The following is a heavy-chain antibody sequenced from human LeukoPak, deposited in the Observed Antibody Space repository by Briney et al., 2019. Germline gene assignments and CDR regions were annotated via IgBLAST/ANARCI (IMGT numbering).Heavy chain of an antibody. J-gene: IGHJ5*02. CDR1: GGSISSYY. CDR2: IYYSGST. V-gene: IGHV4-59*08. CDR3: ARRGTYLQWFDP. Sequence: SETLSLTCTVSGGSISSYYWSWIRQPPGKGLEWIGYIYYSGSTNYNPSLKSRVTISVDTSKNQFSLKLSSVTAADTAVYYCARRGTYLQWFDPWGQGTLVTVSS.